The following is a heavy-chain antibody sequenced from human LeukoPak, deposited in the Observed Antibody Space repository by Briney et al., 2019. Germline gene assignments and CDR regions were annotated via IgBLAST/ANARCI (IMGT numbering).Heavy chain of an antibody. CDR3: TTDLQGYCSGGSCYALGYYFDY. CDR1: GFTFSNAW. J-gene: IGHJ4*02. CDR2: IKSKTDGGTT. D-gene: IGHD2-15*01. V-gene: IGHV3-15*01. Sequence: PGGSLRLSCAASGFTFSNAWMSWVRQAPGKGLEWVGRIKSKTDGGTTDYAAPVKGRFTISRDDSKNTLYLQMNSLKTEDTAVYYCTTDLQGYCSGGSCYALGYYFDYWGRGTLVTVSS.